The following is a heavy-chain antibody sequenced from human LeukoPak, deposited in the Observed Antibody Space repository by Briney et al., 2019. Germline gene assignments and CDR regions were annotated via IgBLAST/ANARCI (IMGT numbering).Heavy chain of an antibody. V-gene: IGHV3-30*02. Sequence: GGSLRLSCAASGFTFSSYGMHWVRQAPGKGLEWVAFIRYDGSNKYYADFVKGRFTISRDNSKNTLYLQMNSLRAEDTAVYYCAISRDGYNLFYFDYWGQGTLVTVSS. D-gene: IGHD5-24*01. CDR2: IRYDGSNK. CDR1: GFTFSSYG. J-gene: IGHJ4*02. CDR3: AISRDGYNLFYFDY.